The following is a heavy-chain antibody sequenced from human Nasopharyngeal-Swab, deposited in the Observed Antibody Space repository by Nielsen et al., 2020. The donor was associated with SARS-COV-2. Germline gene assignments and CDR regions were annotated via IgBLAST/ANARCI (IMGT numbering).Heavy chain of an antibody. D-gene: IGHD3-3*01. Sequence: ASVKVSCKASGYTFTGYYMHWVRQAPGQGLEWMGWINPNGGGTNYAQKFQGWVTMTRDTSISTAYMELSRLRSDDTAVYYCARDLDYDFPYGMDVWGQGTTVTVSS. CDR2: INPNGGGT. CDR3: ARDLDYDFPYGMDV. V-gene: IGHV1-2*04. CDR1: GYTFTGYY. J-gene: IGHJ6*02.